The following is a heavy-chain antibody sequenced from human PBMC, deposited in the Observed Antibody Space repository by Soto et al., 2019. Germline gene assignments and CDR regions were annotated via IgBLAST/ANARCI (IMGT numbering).Heavy chain of an antibody. CDR2: IYHSGST. CDR1: GYSISRGYY. Sequence: AETLSLTCAVCGYSISRGYYWGWIRQPPGKGLEWIGSIYHSGSTYYNPSLKSRVTISVDTSKNQFSLKLSSVTAADTAVYYCAREGYCSGGSCYSDWFDPWGQGTLVTVS. V-gene: IGHV4-38-2*01. J-gene: IGHJ5*02. D-gene: IGHD2-15*01. CDR3: AREGYCSGGSCYSDWFDP.